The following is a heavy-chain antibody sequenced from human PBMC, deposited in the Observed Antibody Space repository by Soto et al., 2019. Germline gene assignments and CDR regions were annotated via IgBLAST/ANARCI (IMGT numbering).Heavy chain of an antibody. Sequence: SETLSLTCTVSGGSISSYYWSWIRQPPGKGLEWIGYIYYSGSTNYNPSLKSRVTISVDTSKNQFSLKLGSVTAADTAVYYCARRGVTMVRGVINPYYYYYMDVWGKGTTVTVSS. CDR2: IYYSGST. D-gene: IGHD3-10*01. CDR1: GGSISSYY. J-gene: IGHJ6*03. V-gene: IGHV4-59*08. CDR3: ARRGVTMVRGVINPYYYYYMDV.